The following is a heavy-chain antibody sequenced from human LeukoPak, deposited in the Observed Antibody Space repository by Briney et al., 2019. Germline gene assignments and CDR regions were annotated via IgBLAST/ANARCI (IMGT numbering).Heavy chain of an antibody. CDR1: GGSISSHY. J-gene: IGHJ4*02. V-gene: IGHV4-59*11. CDR3: ARDRASAGGFDY. Sequence: SETLSLTCTVSGGSISSHYWTWIRQPPGKGLEWIGYIYYRGGTNYNPSLQSRVTISVATSKNQFSLKLSSVTAADTALYYCARDRASAGGFDYWGQGTLVTVSS. CDR2: IYYRGGT. D-gene: IGHD2-15*01.